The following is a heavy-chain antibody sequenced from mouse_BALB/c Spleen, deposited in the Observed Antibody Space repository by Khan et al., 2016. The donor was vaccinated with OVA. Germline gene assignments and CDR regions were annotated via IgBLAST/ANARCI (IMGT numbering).Heavy chain of an antibody. CDR2: ISSGCISI. CDR3: VKDCNFDY. V-gene: IGHV5-17*02. J-gene: IGHJ2*01. CDR1: GLTFSRFG. Sequence: LVQSGGSRKLPCAASGLTFSRFGMHWVRQAPEKGLEWVAYISSGCISIYYADTVKGRFTIPRDKLKNTLFLQMTSLRYKDTAVYYCVKDCNFDYWGQGTTLTVSS.